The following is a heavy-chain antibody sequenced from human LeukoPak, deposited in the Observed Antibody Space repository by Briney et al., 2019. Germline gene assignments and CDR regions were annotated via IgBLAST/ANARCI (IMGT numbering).Heavy chain of an antibody. D-gene: IGHD6-19*01. V-gene: IGHV4-4*02. CDR1: GGSISSSNW. Sequence: SGTLSLTCAVSGGSISSSNWWSWVRQPPGKGLEWIGEIYHSGSTNYNPSLTSRVTISVDKSKNQFSLKLSSVTAADTAVYYCARGDSSGWYYFDYWGQGTLVTVSS. CDR3: ARGDSSGWYYFDY. J-gene: IGHJ4*02. CDR2: IYHSGST.